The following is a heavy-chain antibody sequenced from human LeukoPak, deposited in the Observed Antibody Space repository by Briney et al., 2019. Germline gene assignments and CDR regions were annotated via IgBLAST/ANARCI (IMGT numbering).Heavy chain of an antibody. CDR3: ATSTKVVRPDSWDS. V-gene: IGHV4-34*01. CDR2: INHSGST. D-gene: IGHD4-11*01. J-gene: IGHJ4*02. CDR1: GGSFSRYY. Sequence: SDTLSLTCAVNGGSFSRYYWSWIRQPPGKGLEWIGEINHSGSTNYNPSLKSRVTISVDTSKNQFSLKLSSVTAADTSIYFCATSTKVVRPDSWDSWGQGTLVTVSS.